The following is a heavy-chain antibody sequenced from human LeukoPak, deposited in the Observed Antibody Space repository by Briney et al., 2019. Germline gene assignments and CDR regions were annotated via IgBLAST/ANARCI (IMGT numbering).Heavy chain of an antibody. D-gene: IGHD3-10*01. Sequence: ASVKVSCKASGYTFTHYAVHWVRQAPGQGLEWMGNIDTTTGNPRYAQDFTGRFVFSLDTSVSTAYLQITSLEADDTAAYYCVRGTPTPGMDYWGQGTQVTVSS. V-gene: IGHV7-4-1*02. CDR3: VRGTPTPGMDY. CDR1: GYTFTHYA. CDR2: IDTTTGNP. J-gene: IGHJ4*02.